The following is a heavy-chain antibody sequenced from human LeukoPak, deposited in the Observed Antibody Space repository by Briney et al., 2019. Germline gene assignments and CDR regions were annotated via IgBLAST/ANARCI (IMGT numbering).Heavy chain of an antibody. CDR2: IYYSGTA. Sequence: SETLSLTCTVSGGSISSGDFYWSWVRQHPEKGLEWIGYIYYSGTAYYNPSLKSRVTMSVDTSKNQFSLKLDSVTAADTAVYYCAASRRYSSDYWGQGTLVTVSS. CDR1: GGSISSGDFY. D-gene: IGHD5-18*01. CDR3: AASRRYSSDY. V-gene: IGHV4-31*03. J-gene: IGHJ4*02.